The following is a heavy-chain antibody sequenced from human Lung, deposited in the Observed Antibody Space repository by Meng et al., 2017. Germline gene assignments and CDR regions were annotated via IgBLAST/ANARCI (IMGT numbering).Heavy chain of an antibody. J-gene: IGHJ2*01. Sequence: QVQLPQWGAGVLRPSETLALTCAVYGGSFSGYYWSWIRQPPGKGLEWIGEINHSGSTNYNPSLKSRVTISVDTSKNQFSLKLSSVTAADTAVYYCARPKQANWYFDLWGRGTLVTVSS. CDR1: GGSFSGYY. CDR3: ARPKQANWYFDL. CDR2: INHSGST. D-gene: IGHD1/OR15-1a*01. V-gene: IGHV4-34*01.